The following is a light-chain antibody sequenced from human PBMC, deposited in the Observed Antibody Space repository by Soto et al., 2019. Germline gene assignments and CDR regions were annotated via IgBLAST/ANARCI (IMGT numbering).Light chain of an antibody. J-gene: IGKJ1*01. CDR1: QSIGNW. V-gene: IGKV1-5*01. CDR3: LQHKTYPRT. CDR2: AAS. Sequence: DVQMTQSPSTLSSSVGDRVTITCLASQSIGNWLAWYQQKPAKAPKRLIYAASSLESGVPSRFSGSGSGTEFTLTISSLQPEDSATYYCLQHKTYPRTFGQGTKVDIK.